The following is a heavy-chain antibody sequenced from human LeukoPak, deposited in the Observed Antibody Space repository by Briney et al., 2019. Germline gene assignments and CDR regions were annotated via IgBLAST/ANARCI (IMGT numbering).Heavy chain of an antibody. CDR3: ARWEVRLNAFEM. V-gene: IGHV4-59*01. Sequence: PSETLSLTCTVSGGSISTYYWSWIRQPPGKALEWIGYVSDSGITNYNPSLKSRVTISVDSSRSRFSLQLTSVTAADTAVYYCARWEVRLNAFEMWGQGTMVTVSS. CDR1: GGSISTYY. D-gene: IGHD3-10*01. CDR2: VSDSGIT. J-gene: IGHJ3*02.